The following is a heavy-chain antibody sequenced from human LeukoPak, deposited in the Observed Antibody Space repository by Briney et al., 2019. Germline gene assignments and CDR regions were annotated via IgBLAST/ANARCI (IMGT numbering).Heavy chain of an antibody. CDR3: ARDEYGSGSYYNVYLCYYYGMGV. Sequence: GRSLRLSCAASGFTFSSYGMHWVRQAPGKGLEWVAVIWYDGSNKYYADSVKGRFTISRDNSKNTLYLQMNSLRAENTAVYYCARDEYGSGSYYNVYLCYYYGMGVWGQGTTVTVSS. V-gene: IGHV3-33*01. CDR1: GFTFSSYG. CDR2: IWYDGSNK. J-gene: IGHJ6*02. D-gene: IGHD3-10*01.